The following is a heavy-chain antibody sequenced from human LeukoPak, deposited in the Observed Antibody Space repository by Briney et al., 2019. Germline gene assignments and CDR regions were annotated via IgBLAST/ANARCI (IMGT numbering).Heavy chain of an antibody. J-gene: IGHJ3*02. CDR3: ARAPYSSLVGATKGFPTRGNDAFDI. D-gene: IGHD1-26*01. CDR1: GGSISSYY. V-gene: IGHV4-59*01. CDR2: IYYSGST. Sequence: SETLSLTCTVSGGSISSYYWSWIRQPPGKGLEWIGYIYYSGSTNYNPSLKSRVTISVDTSKNQFSLKLSSVTAADTAVYYCARAPYSSLVGATKGFPTRGNDAFDIWGQGTMVTVSS.